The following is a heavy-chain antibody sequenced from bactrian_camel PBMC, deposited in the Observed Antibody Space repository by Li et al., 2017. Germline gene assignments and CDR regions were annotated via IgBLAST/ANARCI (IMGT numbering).Heavy chain of an antibody. CDR1: GFGVDMYD. V-gene: IGHV3S40*01. CDR2: IKSSGDT. CDR3: AKDINDVAMGWGIPTH. D-gene: IGHD5*01. J-gene: IGHJ4*01. Sequence: VQLVESGGGAEQPGGSLRLSCAASGFGVDMYDIHWVRQAPGEGLEWVSRIKSSGDTYYIDSVEGRITISRDNAKNTLYLQLNSLKIEDTATYFCAKDINDVAMGWGIPTHWGRGTQVTVS.